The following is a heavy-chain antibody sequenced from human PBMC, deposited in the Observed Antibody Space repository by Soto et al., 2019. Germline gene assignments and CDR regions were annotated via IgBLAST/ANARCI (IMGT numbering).Heavy chain of an antibody. V-gene: IGHV1-18*01. J-gene: IGHJ3*02. CDR2: ISAYNGNT. CDR3: ARDFILDYYDGHDAFDI. CDR1: GYTFTSYG. Sequence: ASVKVSCKASGYTFTSYGISWVRQAPGQGLEWMGWISAYNGNTNYAQKLQGRVTMTTDTSTSTAYMELRSLRSDDTAVYYCARDFILDYYDGHDAFDIWGQGTMVTVSS. D-gene: IGHD3-22*01.